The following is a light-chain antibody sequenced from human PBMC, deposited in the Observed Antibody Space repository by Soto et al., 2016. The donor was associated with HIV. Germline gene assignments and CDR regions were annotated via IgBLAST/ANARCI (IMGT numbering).Light chain of an antibody. Sequence: DIQMTQFPSTQSASIGDRVTITCRASQSVSVWLAWYQQKPGKAPNLLIFKTSTLEVGVPSRFSGSGSGTDFTLTLSSVQPDDVGTYYCQQYNTVPWTFGQGTKLEMK. CDR2: KTS. J-gene: IGKJ1*01. V-gene: IGKV1-5*03. CDR3: QQYNTVPWT. CDR1: QSVSVW.